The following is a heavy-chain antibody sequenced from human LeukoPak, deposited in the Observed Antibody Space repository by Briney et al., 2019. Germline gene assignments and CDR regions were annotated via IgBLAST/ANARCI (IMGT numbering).Heavy chain of an antibody. J-gene: IGHJ1*01. CDR3: ARDNYGGNSEYFQH. V-gene: IGHV4-4*07. CDR1: GGSISSYY. Sequence: SETLSLTCTVSGGSISSYYWSWIRQPAGKGLEWIGRIYTSGSTNYNPSLKSRVTMSVDTSKNQFSLKLSSVTAADTAVYYCARDNYGGNSEYFQHWGQGTLVTVSS. D-gene: IGHD4-23*01. CDR2: IYTSGST.